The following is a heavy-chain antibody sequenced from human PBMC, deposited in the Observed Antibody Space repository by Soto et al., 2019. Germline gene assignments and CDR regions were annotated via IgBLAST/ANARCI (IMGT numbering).Heavy chain of an antibody. CDR1: GSTISPYA. CDR3: AKDRDMVATVIYS. J-gene: IGHJ4*02. Sequence: GGSLTLSCAASGSTISPYAMIRFRQATGKGLEWVSAISGSGGSTYYADSVKGRFTISRDNSMNTLYLQMNSLRAEDTAVYYCAKDRDMVATVIYSWGQGTLVTVSS. CDR2: ISGSGGST. D-gene: IGHD5-12*01. V-gene: IGHV3-23*01.